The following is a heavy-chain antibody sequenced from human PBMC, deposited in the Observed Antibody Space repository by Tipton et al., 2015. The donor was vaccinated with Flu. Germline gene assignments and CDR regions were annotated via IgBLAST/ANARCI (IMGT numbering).Heavy chain of an antibody. J-gene: IGHJ6*02. D-gene: IGHD3-9*01. CDR2: IIPIFGTA. V-gene: IGHV1-69*12. CDR1: GGTFSSYA. CDR3: ARDNDILTGYYLPDGMDV. Sequence: QVQLVQSGAEVKKPGSSVKVSCKASGGTFSSYAISWVRQAPGQGLEWMGGIIPIFGTANYAQKFQGRVTITADESTSTAYMELSSLRSEDTAVYYGARDNDILTGYYLPDGMDVWGQGTTVPVSS.